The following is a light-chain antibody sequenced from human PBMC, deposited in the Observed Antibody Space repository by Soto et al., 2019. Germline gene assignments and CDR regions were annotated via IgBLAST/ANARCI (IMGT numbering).Light chain of an antibody. V-gene: IGLV2-14*02. CDR3: SSYTSSSLYV. CDR2: DVS. J-gene: IGLJ1*01. CDR1: SSDVGSYKF. Sequence: QSVLTQPASVSGSPGQSITISCTGTSSDVGSYKFVSWYQQHPGKAPKLMIYDVSNRPSGVSNRFSGSKSGNTASLTISGLQAEDEADYYCSSYTSSSLYVFGTGTKVTVL.